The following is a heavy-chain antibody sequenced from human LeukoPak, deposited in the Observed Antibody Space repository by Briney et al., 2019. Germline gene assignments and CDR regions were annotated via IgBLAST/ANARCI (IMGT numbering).Heavy chain of an antibody. J-gene: IGHJ6*03. CDR3: ARLQSYYYYMDV. V-gene: IGHV4-39*07. Sequence: SETLSLTCTVSGGSISSSSYYWGWIRQPPGKGLEWIGEIYHSGSTNYNPSLKSRVTISVDKSKNQFSLKLSSVTAADTAVYYCARLQSYYYYMDVWGKGTTVTVSS. CDR1: GGSISSSSYY. CDR2: IYHSGST.